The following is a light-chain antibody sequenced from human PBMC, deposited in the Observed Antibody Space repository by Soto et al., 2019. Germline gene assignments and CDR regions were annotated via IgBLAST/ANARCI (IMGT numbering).Light chain of an antibody. V-gene: IGKV1-39*01. J-gene: IGKJ1*01. Sequence: DMRKSEALSGRSTSIGDRVTITCRASQSISSDLGWYQQKPGKASRLLICDASSLQRGVPSRFSGSGSGIDLTLTVNSLGPEDLAAYYCELDYGYPPTFGPGTKVDIK. CDR2: DAS. CDR1: QSISSD. CDR3: ELDYGYPPT.